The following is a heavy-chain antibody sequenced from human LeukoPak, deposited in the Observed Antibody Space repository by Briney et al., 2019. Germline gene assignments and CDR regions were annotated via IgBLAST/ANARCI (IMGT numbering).Heavy chain of an antibody. V-gene: IGHV4-59*01. CDR3: ASGRPLGFDY. CDR1: GDSISSYY. J-gene: IGHJ4*02. CDR2: IYYSGTT. Sequence: SQTLSLTCTVSGDSISSYYWTWIRQPPGRGLEWIGYIYYSGTTNYNPSLKSRVTISVDTSKNQFSLKLSSVTAADTAVYYCASGRPLGFDYWGQGTLVTVSS. D-gene: IGHD1-26*01.